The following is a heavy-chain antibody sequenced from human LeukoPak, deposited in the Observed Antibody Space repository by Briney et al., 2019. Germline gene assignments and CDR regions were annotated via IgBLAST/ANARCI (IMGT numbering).Heavy chain of an antibody. D-gene: IGHD3-9*01. J-gene: IGHJ5*02. V-gene: IGHV3-30-3*01. CDR3: ARESGRGGYDIGL. Sequence: GGSLRLSCAVSGFTFSSYAMHWVRQAPGKGLEWVAVITYDGSNQYYADSVKGRFTISRDNSKSTLFLQMNSLRVEDTAAYFCARESGRGGYDIGLWGQGTLVTVSS. CDR2: ITYDGSNQ. CDR1: GFTFSSYA.